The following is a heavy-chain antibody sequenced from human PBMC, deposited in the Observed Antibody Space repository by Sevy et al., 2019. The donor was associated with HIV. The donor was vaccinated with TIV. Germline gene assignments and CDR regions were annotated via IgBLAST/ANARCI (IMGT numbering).Heavy chain of an antibody. D-gene: IGHD4-17*01. Sequence: GGSLRLSCAASGFTFSSYGMHWVRQAPGKGLEWVAFIRYVGSNKYYADSVKGRFTISRDNSKNTLYLQMNSLRAEDTAVYYCAKHGDYGKYFDYWGQGTLVTVSS. CDR3: AKHGDYGKYFDY. CDR1: GFTFSSYG. J-gene: IGHJ4*02. V-gene: IGHV3-30*02. CDR2: IRYVGSNK.